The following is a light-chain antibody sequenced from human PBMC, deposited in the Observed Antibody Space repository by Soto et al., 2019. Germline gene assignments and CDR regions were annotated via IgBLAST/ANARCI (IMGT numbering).Light chain of an antibody. CDR2: GAS. CDR1: QSVSSH. J-gene: IGKJ1*01. V-gene: IGKV3-20*01. Sequence: EIVLTQSPGPLSLSPGERATLSCRASQSVSSHLAWYQHKPGQAPRLLIYGASSRATGIPDRFSGSGSGTDFTLTISRLEPEDFAVYYCQQYGSSRWTFGQGTKVDIK. CDR3: QQYGSSRWT.